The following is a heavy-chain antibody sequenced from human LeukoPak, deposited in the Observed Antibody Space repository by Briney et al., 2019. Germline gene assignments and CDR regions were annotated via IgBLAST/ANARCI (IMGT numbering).Heavy chain of an antibody. CDR2: ITPIFGTA. CDR1: GGTFSSYA. V-gene: IGHV1-69*05. CDR3: ARDHRPTIFGVVTGPVPFDP. D-gene: IGHD3-3*01. J-gene: IGHJ5*02. Sequence: SVKVSCKASGGTFSSYAISWVRQAPGQGLEWMGGITPIFGTANYAQKFQGRVTITTDESTSTAYMELSSLRSEDTAVYYCARDHRPTIFGVVTGPVPFDPWGQGTLVTVSS.